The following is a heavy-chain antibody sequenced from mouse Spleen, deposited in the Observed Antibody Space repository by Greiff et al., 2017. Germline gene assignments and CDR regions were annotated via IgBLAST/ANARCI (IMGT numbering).Heavy chain of an antibody. CDR1: GYTFTSYW. J-gene: IGHJ2*01. V-gene: IGHV1-52*01. D-gene: IGHD4-1*01. Sequence: QAQLQQPGAELVRPGSSVKLSCKASGYTFTSYWMHWVKQRPIQGLEWIGNIDPSDSETHYNQKFKDKATLTVDKSSSTAYMQLSSLTSEDSAVYYCARHTDWDGGVFDYWGQGTTLTVPS. CDR3: ARHTDWDGGVFDY. CDR2: IDPSDSET.